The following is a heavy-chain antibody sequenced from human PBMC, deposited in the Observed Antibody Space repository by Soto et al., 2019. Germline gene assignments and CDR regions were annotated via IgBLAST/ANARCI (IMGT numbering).Heavy chain of an antibody. Sequence: QVQLVQSGAEVKKPGSSVKVSCKASGGTFSSYAISWVRQAPGQGLEWMGGIIPIFGTANYAQKFQGRVTITEDESPSTAYMELSSLRSEDTAVYYCASQLDDRSVVPYYGMDVWGQGTTVTVSS. D-gene: IGHD3-22*01. CDR3: ASQLDDRSVVPYYGMDV. CDR2: IIPIFGTA. CDR1: GGTFSSYA. V-gene: IGHV1-69*01. J-gene: IGHJ6*02.